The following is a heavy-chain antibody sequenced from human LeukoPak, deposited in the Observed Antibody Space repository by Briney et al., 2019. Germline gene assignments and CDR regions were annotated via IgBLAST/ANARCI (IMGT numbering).Heavy chain of an antibody. Sequence: ASVKVSCKASGYTFTSYDINWVRQATGQGLEWMGWMDPNSGNTGYAQKFQGRVTITRNTSISTAYMELSSLRSENTAVYYCARMDSSSWYSYYFDYWGQGTLVTVS. D-gene: IGHD6-13*01. CDR1: GYTFTSYD. J-gene: IGHJ4*02. CDR2: MDPNSGNT. CDR3: ARMDSSSWYSYYFDY. V-gene: IGHV1-8*03.